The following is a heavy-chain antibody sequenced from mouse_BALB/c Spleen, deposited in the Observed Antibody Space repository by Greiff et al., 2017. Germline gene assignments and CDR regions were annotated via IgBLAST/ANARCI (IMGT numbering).Heavy chain of an antibody. CDR1: GFDFSRYW. J-gene: IGHJ4*01. D-gene: IGHD2-14*01. CDR2: INPGSSTI. V-gene: IGHV4-2*02. Sequence: EVKLLESGGGLVQPGGSLNLSCAASGFDFSRYWMSWARQAPGKGQEWIGEINPGSSTINYTPSLKDKFIISRDNAKNTLYLQMSKVRSEDTALYYCARPNRYEEYYAMDYWGQGTSVTVSS. CDR3: ARPNRYEEYYAMDY.